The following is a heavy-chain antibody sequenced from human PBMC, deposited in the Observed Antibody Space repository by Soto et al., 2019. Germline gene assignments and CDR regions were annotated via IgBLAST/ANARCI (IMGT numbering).Heavy chain of an antibody. J-gene: IGHJ4*02. CDR1: GFTLSSYG. V-gene: IGHV3-30*03. D-gene: IGHD2-15*01. CDR2: ISYDGSNK. Sequence: PVWHLRLSFGASGFTLSSYGLHWVRQAPVKGLEWVAFISYDGSNKYYADYVKGRFTNSRDNSKNTLYLRMKRLRAEDTAVYYCARGGIFDYWGQGTLVTVSS. CDR3: ARGGIFDY.